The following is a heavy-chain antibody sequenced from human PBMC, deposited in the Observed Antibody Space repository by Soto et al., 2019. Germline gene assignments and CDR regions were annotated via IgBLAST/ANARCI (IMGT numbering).Heavy chain of an antibody. D-gene: IGHD2-15*01. CDR3: APHGSCSGGSCQYDAFAI. CDR1: EFTVSGHA. J-gene: IGHJ3*02. CDR2: ITADGGT. Sequence: EVQVLESGGGLVQPGGSLRLSCEGSEFTVSGHAMTWIRQAPGKGPEWVSTITADGGTYYADSVKGRFAMSRDTSENTLYLQMNSLGAEDTAAYYGAPHGSCSGGSCQYDAFAIRGQGTMVTVSS. V-gene: IGHV3-23*01.